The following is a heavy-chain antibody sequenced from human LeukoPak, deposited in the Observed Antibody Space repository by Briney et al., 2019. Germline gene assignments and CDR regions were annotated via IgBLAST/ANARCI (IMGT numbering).Heavy chain of an antibody. CDR2: IYQSGTTYEST. V-gene: IGHV4-39*01. Sequence: SETLSLTCSVSGDSISSTNYYWGWIRQPPGEGLEWIGSIYQSGTTYESTYYNPSLRSRVSLSVDTSKNQFSLKLTSVTAADTAVYYCARGGLLNLKAPTNYWGQGTLVTVSS. CDR3: ARGGLLNLKAPTNY. CDR1: GDSISSTNYY. J-gene: IGHJ4*02. D-gene: IGHD1-26*01.